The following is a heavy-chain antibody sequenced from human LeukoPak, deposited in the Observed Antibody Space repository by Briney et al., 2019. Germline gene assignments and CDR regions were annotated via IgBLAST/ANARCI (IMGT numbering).Heavy chain of an antibody. Sequence: GGSLRLSCAASGFTFSTYAMNWVRQAPGKGLEWVSAISGSGGSTYYADSVKGRFTISRDNSKNTLYLQMNSLRAEDTAVYYFGQLGLALAGRGVFDHWGQGTLVTVSS. J-gene: IGHJ4*02. CDR2: ISGSGGST. D-gene: IGHD6-19*01. CDR1: GFTFSTYA. V-gene: IGHV3-23*01. CDR3: GQLGLALAGRGVFDH.